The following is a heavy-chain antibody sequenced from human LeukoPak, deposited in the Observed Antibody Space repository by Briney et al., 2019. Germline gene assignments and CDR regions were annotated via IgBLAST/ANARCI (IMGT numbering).Heavy chain of an antibody. CDR3: ARAAAYYGSAQYHFDC. Sequence: PGGSLRLSCAASGFTFSRYFMHWVRQAPGKGLEYVSAISTNGGSTYYANSVKGRFTISRGNSKNTLYLQMGSLRAEDMAVYYCARAAAYYGSAQYHFDCWGQGTLVTVSS. J-gene: IGHJ4*02. CDR1: GFTFSRYF. V-gene: IGHV3-64*01. CDR2: ISTNGGST. D-gene: IGHD3-10*01.